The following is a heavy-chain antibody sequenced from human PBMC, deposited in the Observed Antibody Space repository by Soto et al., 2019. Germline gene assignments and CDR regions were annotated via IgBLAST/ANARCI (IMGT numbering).Heavy chain of an antibody. CDR2: TYYRSKWYN. D-gene: IGHD3-3*01. J-gene: IGHJ6*03. V-gene: IGHV6-1*01. CDR3: AKDQGPLFGNFYYLYMDA. CDR1: GDSVSSNSAA. Sequence: SQTLSLTCAISGDSVSSNSAAWNWIRQSPSRGLEWLGRTYYRSKWYNDYAVSVKSRITINPDTSKNQFSLQLNSVTPEDTAVYYCAKDQGPLFGNFYYLYMDAWGKGTTVTVPS.